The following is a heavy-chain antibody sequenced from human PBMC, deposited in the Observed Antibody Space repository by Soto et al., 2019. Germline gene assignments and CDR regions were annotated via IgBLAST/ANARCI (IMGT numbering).Heavy chain of an antibody. D-gene: IGHD3-3*01. CDR3: ARAQERISIFGVVIIYFDY. Sequence: GGSLRLSCAASGFTFSSYAMSWVRQAPGKGLEWVSAISGSGGSTYYAYSVKGRFTIARDNSKNTLYLQMNSLRADDTAVYYCARAQERISIFGVVIIYFDYWGQGTLVTVSS. CDR1: GFTFSSYA. V-gene: IGHV3-23*01. CDR2: ISGSGGST. J-gene: IGHJ4*02.